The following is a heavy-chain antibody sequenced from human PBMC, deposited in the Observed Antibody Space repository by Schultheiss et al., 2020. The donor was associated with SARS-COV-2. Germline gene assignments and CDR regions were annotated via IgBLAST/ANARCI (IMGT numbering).Heavy chain of an antibody. D-gene: IGHD3-10*01. CDR2: IIPILGIA. J-gene: IGHJ6*03. V-gene: IGHV1-69*04. Sequence: KISCKASGGTFSSYTISWVRQAPGQGLEWMGRIIPILGIANYAQKFQGRVTITADKSTSTAYMELSSLRSEDTAVYYCAREGGRNYGSYYYMDVWGKGTTVTVSS. CDR1: GGTFSSYT. CDR3: AREGGRNYGSYYYMDV.